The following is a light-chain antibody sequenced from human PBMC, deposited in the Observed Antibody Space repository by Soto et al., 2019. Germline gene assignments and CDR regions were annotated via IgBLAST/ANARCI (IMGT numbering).Light chain of an antibody. J-gene: IGLJ1*01. CDR2: DDS. CDR3: QVWDISSDQYL. CDR1: NIASKS. Sequence: SYELTQPPSVSVAPGQTARITCGGNNIASKSVHWYQQRPGRAPVLVLYDDSNRPSGIPERFSGSNSGSTATLTISSVEAGDEADYFCQVWDISSDQYLFGTGTKVTVL. V-gene: IGLV3-21*02.